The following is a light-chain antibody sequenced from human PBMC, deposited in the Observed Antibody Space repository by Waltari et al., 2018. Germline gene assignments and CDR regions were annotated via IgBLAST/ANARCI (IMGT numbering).Light chain of an antibody. V-gene: IGLV2-8*01. CDR1: SSHVGGSHH. CDR3: SSYAGSNNYV. CDR2: EVS. J-gene: IGLJ1*01. Sequence: QSALTQPPSASGSPGQSVPTPCTGTSSHVGGSHHVSWYQQHPGKAPKLMIYEVSKRPSGVPDRFSGSKSGNTASLTVSGLQAEDEADYYCSSYAGSNNYVFGTGTKVTVL.